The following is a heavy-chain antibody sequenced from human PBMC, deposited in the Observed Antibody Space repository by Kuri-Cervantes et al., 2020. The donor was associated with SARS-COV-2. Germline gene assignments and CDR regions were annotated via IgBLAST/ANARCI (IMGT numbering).Heavy chain of an antibody. CDR3: ARDKVTVSWYFDL. Sequence: GESLKISCAASGFTFSSYWMSWVRQAPGKGLEWVANIKQDGSEKYYVDSVKGRFTISRDNAKNSLYLQMNSLRAEDTAVYYCARDKVTVSWYFDLWGRGTLVTVSS. J-gene: IGHJ2*01. V-gene: IGHV3-7*01. D-gene: IGHD2-21*02. CDR2: IKQDGSEK. CDR1: GFTFSSYW.